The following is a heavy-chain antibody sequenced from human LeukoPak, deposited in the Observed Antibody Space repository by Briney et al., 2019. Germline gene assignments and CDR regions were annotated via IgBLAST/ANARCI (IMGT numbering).Heavy chain of an antibody. Sequence: GASVKVSCKASGGTFSSYAISWVRQAPGQGLEWMGGIIPIFGTANYAQKFQGRVTITADESTSTAYMELSSLRSEDTAVYYCATDTVRFQNAFDIWGQGTMVTVSS. J-gene: IGHJ3*02. D-gene: IGHD3-16*01. CDR2: IIPIFGTA. CDR1: GGTFSSYA. CDR3: ATDTVRFQNAFDI. V-gene: IGHV1-69*13.